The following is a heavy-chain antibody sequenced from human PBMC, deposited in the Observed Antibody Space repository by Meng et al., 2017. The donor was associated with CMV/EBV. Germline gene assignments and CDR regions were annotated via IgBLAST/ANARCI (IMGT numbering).Heavy chain of an antibody. Sequence: MHVVRQAPGKGLEWVAFIRYDGSNKYYADSVKGRFTISRDNSKNTLYLQMNSLRAEDTAVYYCAKSEPPQITIFGVVIASDDYYFDYWGQGTLVTVSS. CDR2: IRYDGSNK. J-gene: IGHJ4*02. D-gene: IGHD3-3*01. CDR3: AKSEPPQITIFGVVIASDDYYFDY. V-gene: IGHV3-30*02.